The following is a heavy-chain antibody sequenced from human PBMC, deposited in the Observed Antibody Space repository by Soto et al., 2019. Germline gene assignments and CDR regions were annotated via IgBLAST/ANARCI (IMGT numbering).Heavy chain of an antibody. V-gene: IGHV1-3*01. Sequence: ASVKVSCKASGYTFTSYGIHWVRQAPGQRLEWMGWINAANGDTKYSPKFQGRVTSTRDTSPSTAYMELSSLRSEDTAVYYCVRRHVSATGIDWFDPGGQGTLVTVSS. CDR2: INAANGDT. J-gene: IGHJ5*02. CDR3: VRRHVSATGIDWFDP. CDR1: GYTFTSYG. D-gene: IGHD2-21*02.